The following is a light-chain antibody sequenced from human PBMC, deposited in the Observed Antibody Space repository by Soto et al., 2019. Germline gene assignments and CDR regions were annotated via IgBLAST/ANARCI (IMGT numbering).Light chain of an antibody. J-gene: IGKJ4*01. V-gene: IGKV1-6*02. Sequence: AIQMTQSPSSLSASVGDRVTVTCRASQDIRSDLGWYQKKSGKAPQLLIFGVSRLQSGVPSRFSGCGYGTYFTLTISSLQPEDSATYYCLQDDTYPLTFGGGTRV. CDR1: QDIRSD. CDR3: LQDDTYPLT. CDR2: GVS.